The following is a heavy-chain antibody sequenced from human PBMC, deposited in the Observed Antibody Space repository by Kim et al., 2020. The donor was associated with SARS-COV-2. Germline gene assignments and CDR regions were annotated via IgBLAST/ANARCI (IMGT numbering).Heavy chain of an antibody. D-gene: IGHD1-26*01. Sequence: YNDYAVSVKSRITINPDTSKNQFSLQLNSVTPEDTAVYYCASSRWELLNSWGQGTLVTVSS. CDR3: ASSRWELLNS. J-gene: IGHJ4*02. V-gene: IGHV6-1*01. CDR2: YN.